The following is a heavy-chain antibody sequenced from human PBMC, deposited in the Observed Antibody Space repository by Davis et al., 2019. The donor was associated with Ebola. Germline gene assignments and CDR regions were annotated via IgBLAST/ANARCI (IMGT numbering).Heavy chain of an antibody. V-gene: IGHV3-21*04. Sequence: GESLKISCAASGFIFSTYAMSWVRQAPGKGLEWVSSISSDSDYIYYADSAKGRFTISRDNAKNSLYLQVNSLRDEDTAVYYCAKFSRAGDSVWGQGALVTVSS. CDR2: ISSDSDYI. CDR1: GFIFSTYA. D-gene: IGHD6-13*01. J-gene: IGHJ4*02. CDR3: AKFSRAGDSV.